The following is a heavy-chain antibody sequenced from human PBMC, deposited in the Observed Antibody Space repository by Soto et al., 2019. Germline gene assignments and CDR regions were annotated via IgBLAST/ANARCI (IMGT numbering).Heavy chain of an antibody. V-gene: IGHV3-7*01. CDR2: IKKDRSEK. CDR1: GFTFSSFW. Sequence: GGSLRLSCAASGFTFSSFWMSWVRQAPGKGLEWVANIKKDRSEKNYVDSVKGRFTISRDNAKNSLYLQMNSLRAEDTAVYYCAKPLSLYSSSYLYYWAQSTLVTVS. J-gene: IGHJ4*02. CDR3: AKPLSLYSSSYLYY. D-gene: IGHD6-13*01.